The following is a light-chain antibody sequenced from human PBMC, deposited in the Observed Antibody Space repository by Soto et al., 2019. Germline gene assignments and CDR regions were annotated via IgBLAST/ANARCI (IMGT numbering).Light chain of an antibody. Sequence: QSALTQPASVSGSPGQSITISCTGTSSDVGSYNLVSWYQQHPGKAPKLIIYEGSKRPSGVSNRFSGSKSGNTASLTISGLQAEDEADYSCCSYAGSFTWVFGGGTQLTVL. CDR2: EGS. CDR3: CSYAGSFTWV. V-gene: IGLV2-23*01. J-gene: IGLJ7*01. CDR1: SSDVGSYNL.